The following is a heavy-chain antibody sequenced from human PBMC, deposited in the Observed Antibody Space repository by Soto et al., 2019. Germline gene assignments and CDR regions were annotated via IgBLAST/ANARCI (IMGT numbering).Heavy chain of an antibody. CDR2: IIPIFGTA. Sequence: QVQLVQSGAEVKKPGSSVKVSCKASGGTFSSYAISWVRQAPGQGLEWMGGIIPIFGTANYAQKFQGRVTITADKSTSTAYMELSSLRSEDTAVYYCARVLGMATINLNYYYYYGMDVWGQGTTVTVSS. J-gene: IGHJ6*02. CDR1: GGTFSSYA. CDR3: ARVLGMATINLNYYYYYGMDV. D-gene: IGHD5-12*01. V-gene: IGHV1-69*06.